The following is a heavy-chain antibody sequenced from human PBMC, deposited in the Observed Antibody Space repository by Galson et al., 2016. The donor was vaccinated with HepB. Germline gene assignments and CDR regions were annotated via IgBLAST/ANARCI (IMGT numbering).Heavy chain of an antibody. J-gene: IGHJ2*01. CDR3: ASLFSAAVAGYWYFDL. CDR1: GFTFSSYE. D-gene: IGHD6-19*01. CDR2: ISSSGNTI. Sequence: SLRLSCAASGFTFSSYEMNWVRQAPGKGLEWVSYISSSGNTIYYADSVKGRFTISRDNAKNSLYLQMNSLRAEDTAVYYCASLFSAAVAGYWYFDLWGRGTLVTVSS. V-gene: IGHV3-48*03.